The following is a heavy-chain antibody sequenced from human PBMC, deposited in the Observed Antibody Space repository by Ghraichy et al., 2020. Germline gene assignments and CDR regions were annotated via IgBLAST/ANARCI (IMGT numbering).Heavy chain of an antibody. Sequence: SETLSLTCAVYGGSFSGYYWSWIRQPPGTGLEWIGEINHSGSTNYNPSLKSRVTISVDTSKNQFSLKLSSVTAADTAVYYCARGAVGSGNSDYWGQGTLVTVSS. J-gene: IGHJ4*02. V-gene: IGHV4-34*01. D-gene: IGHD4-23*01. CDR3: ARGAVGSGNSDY. CDR1: GGSFSGYY. CDR2: INHSGST.